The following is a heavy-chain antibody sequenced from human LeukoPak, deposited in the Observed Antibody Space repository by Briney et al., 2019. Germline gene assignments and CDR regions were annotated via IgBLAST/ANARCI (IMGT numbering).Heavy chain of an antibody. D-gene: IGHD5-12*01. CDR2: ISAYNGNT. CDR3: ARVTGWRDSGYDDYYYGMDV. J-gene: IGHJ6*02. V-gene: IGHV1-18*01. CDR1: GYTFTSYG. Sequence: ASVEVSCKASGYTFTSYGISWVRQAPGQGLEWMGWISAYNGNTNYAQKLQGRVTMTTGTSTSTAYMELRSLRSDDTAVYYCARVTGWRDSGYDDYYYGMDVWGQGTTVTVSS.